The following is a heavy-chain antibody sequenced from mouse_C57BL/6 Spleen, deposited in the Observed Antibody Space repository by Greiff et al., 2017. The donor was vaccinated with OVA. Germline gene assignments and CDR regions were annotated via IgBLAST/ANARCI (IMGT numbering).Heavy chain of an antibody. Sequence: EVMLVESEGGLVQPGSSMKLSCTASGFTFSDYYMAWVRQVPEKGLEWVANINYDGSSTYYLDSLKSRFIISRDNAKNILYLQMSSLKSEDTATYYCARNWPFDYWGQGTTLTVSS. CDR3: ARNWPFDY. V-gene: IGHV5-16*01. CDR1: GFTFSDYY. CDR2: INYDGSST. J-gene: IGHJ2*01. D-gene: IGHD4-1*01.